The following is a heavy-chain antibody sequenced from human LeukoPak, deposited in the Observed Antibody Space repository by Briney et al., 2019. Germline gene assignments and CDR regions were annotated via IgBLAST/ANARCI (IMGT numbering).Heavy chain of an antibody. D-gene: IGHD1-26*01. CDR2: IDKKDKGYATAT. CDR3: AGGGGWY. V-gene: IGHV3-73*01. Sequence: GGSLRLSCAASGFTFSGSAIHWVRQSSGKGLEWVGQIDKKDKGYATATAYAASVKGRFTISRDNAKNSLYLQMNILRAEDTALYYCAGGGGWYWGQGTLVTVSS. J-gene: IGHJ4*02. CDR1: GFTFSGSA.